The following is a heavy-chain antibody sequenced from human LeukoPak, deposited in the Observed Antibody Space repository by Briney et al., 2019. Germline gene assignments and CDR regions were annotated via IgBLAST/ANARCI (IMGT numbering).Heavy chain of an antibody. CDR3: ARDWGVYCSSTSCYSSY. V-gene: IGHV3-7*03. D-gene: IGHD2-2*01. CDR1: GFTFSSYW. CDR2: IKQDGSEI. Sequence: GGSLRLSCAASGFTFSSYWMRWVRQAPGKGLEWVANIKQDGSEIYYADSVKGRFTISRDNAKNSLYLQMNSLRAEDTAVYYCARDWGVYCSSTSCYSSYWGQGTLVTVSS. J-gene: IGHJ4*02.